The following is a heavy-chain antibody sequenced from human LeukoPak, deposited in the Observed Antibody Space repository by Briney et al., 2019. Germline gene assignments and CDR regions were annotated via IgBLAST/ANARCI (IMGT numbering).Heavy chain of an antibody. J-gene: IGHJ4*02. V-gene: IGHV4-59*01. Sequence: SETLSLTCTVSGGSNTSYYWSWLRQPPAKGVVWIAFISDSGSTYYNPSLKSRVTIPLDTSKKQFSLKLTSVTAADTAVYYCARDFGPSRGFDYWGQGTLVTVSS. CDR1: GGSNTSYY. CDR3: ARDFGPSRGFDY. D-gene: IGHD3-10*01. CDR2: ISDSGST.